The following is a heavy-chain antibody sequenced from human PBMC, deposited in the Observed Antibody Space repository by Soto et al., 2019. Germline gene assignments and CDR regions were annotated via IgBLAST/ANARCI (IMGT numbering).Heavy chain of an antibody. CDR2: IYYSGST. D-gene: IGHD2-2*01. CDR3: ARVYCSSIGCYDFFDN. J-gene: IGHJ4*02. Sequence: SETLSLTCTVSGGSINNYYWSWIRQPPGKALEWIGYIYYSGSTNYNPSLKSRVAISVDTSKNQSSLNLNSVTAADTAVYYCARVYCSSIGCYDFFDNWGQGTLVTVSS. V-gene: IGHV4-59*08. CDR1: GGSINNYY.